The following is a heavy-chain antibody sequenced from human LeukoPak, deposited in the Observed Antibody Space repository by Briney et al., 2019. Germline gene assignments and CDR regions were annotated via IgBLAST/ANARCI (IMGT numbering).Heavy chain of an antibody. V-gene: IGHV7-4-1*02. CDR3: ASFFCTSGLCYYLDY. Sequence: GASVKVSCKASGYTFTSYYMHWVRQAPGQGLEWMGWINTNTGNPTYAQGFTGRFVFSLDTSDNTAYLQISSLQAEDTAVCYCASFFCTSGLCYYLDYWGQGTLVTVSS. J-gene: IGHJ4*02. D-gene: IGHD2-8*01. CDR1: GYTFTSYY. CDR2: INTNTGNP.